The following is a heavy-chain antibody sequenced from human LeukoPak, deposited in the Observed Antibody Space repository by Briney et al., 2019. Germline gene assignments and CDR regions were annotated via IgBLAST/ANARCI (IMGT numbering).Heavy chain of an antibody. Sequence: GGSLRLSCAASGFTFSSYWMSWVRQAPGKGLEWVANIKQDGSEKYYVDSVKGRFTISRDNAKNSLYLQMNSLRAEDTAVYYCARDYWQWLTHPFDYWGQGTLVTVSS. D-gene: IGHD6-19*01. CDR1: GFTFSSYW. CDR2: IKQDGSEK. J-gene: IGHJ4*02. V-gene: IGHV3-7*01. CDR3: ARDYWQWLTHPFDY.